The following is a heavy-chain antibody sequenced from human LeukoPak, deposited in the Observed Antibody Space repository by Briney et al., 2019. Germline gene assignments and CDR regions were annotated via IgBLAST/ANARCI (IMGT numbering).Heavy chain of an antibody. CDR1: GFTFSSYA. D-gene: IGHD6-19*01. V-gene: IGHV3-30*04. Sequence: HPGRSLRLSCAASGFTFSSYAMHWVRQAPGKGLEWVAVISYDGSNKYYADSVKGRFTISRDNSENSLYLQMNSLRAEDTAVYYCAKEAVAGTDYWGQGTLVTVSS. J-gene: IGHJ4*02. CDR3: AKEAVAGTDY. CDR2: ISYDGSNK.